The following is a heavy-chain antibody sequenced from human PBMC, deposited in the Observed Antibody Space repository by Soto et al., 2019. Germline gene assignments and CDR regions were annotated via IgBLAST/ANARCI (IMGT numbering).Heavy chain of an antibody. CDR1: RFSFGSYA. Sequence: EVQLLESGGGLVRPGGSLRLSCTASRFSFGSYALSWVRQAPGKGLEWVSTISGSDGKTYYADSVKGRFSISRDTSKTTLYLEMTSLRVEDTAVYYCARWSFLDYWGQGTRVTVS. V-gene: IGHV3-23*01. D-gene: IGHD1-26*01. CDR3: ARWSFLDY. CDR2: ISGSDGKT. J-gene: IGHJ4*02.